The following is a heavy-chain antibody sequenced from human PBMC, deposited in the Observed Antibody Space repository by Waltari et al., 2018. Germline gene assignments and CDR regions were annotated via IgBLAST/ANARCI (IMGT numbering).Heavy chain of an antibody. CDR1: GFTFANPA. CDR2: ISATGTRT. D-gene: IGHD1-1*01. J-gene: IGHJ4*02. CDR3: AKAKTTGDGRHFDD. Sequence: EVNLLESGGGLIQPGGSLRLSCAGSGFTFANPAINWVRQAPGNGLEWVSHISATGTRTYYATSVQGRFTVSGDNSKNTLYLQMHNLGVEDTALYYCAKAKTTGDGRHFDDWGQGTLVTVSS. V-gene: IGHV3-23*01.